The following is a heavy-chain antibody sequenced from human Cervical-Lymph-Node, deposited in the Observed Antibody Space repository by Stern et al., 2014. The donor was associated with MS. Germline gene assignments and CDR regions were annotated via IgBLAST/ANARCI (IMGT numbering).Heavy chain of an antibody. CDR2: ITGSGDIT. D-gene: IGHD3-10*01. J-gene: IGHJ4*02. CDR3: VKNHYGLDY. CDR1: GFRFSDYY. V-gene: IGHV3-11*01. Sequence: DQLVESGGGLVKPGGSLRLSCAASGFRFSDYYMAWVRQAPGKGLEWVSYITGSGDITNYADSVKGRFTISRDNAKNSLHLQMNSLRAEDTAVYYCVKNHYGLDYWGQGALVTVSS.